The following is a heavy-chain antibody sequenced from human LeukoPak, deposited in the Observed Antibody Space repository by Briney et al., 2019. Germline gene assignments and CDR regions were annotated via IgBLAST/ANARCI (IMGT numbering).Heavy chain of an antibody. CDR2: MSGSGGST. CDR3: AKDGGPYYYDRSGYYDY. J-gene: IGHJ4*02. D-gene: IGHD3-22*01. CDR1: GFTFSSYG. Sequence: GGSLRLSCAASGFTFSSYGMHWVRQAPGKGLEWVSAMSGSGGSTYYADSVKGRFTISRDNSKNTLYLQMNSLRAEDTAVHYCAKDGGPYYYDRSGYYDYWGQGTLVTVSS. V-gene: IGHV3-23*01.